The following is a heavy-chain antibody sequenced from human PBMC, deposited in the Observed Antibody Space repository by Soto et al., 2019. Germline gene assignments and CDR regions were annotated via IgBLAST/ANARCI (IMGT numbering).Heavy chain of an antibody. Sequence: PSEALSPTCRVPGSSVSSSDYYWAWIRQPPGKGLEWIGSMLYSGPTYYNPSLKRLVTLSVDTSKNQFSVRLNSVTASDTAVYYCAPLSVSLSGPYGIHVWGQGTTVTVSS. CDR3: APLSVSLSGPYGIHV. D-gene: IGHD2-15*01. CDR2: MLYSGPT. V-gene: IGHV4-39*01. J-gene: IGHJ6*02. CDR1: GSSVSSSDYY.